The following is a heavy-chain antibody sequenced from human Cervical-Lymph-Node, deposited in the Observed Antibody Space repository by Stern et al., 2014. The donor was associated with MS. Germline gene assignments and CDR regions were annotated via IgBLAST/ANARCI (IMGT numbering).Heavy chain of an antibody. V-gene: IGHV5-51*03. CDR3: AKLSTAGPKNHYKYYGMDV. CDR1: GYSFSSYW. Sequence: EVQLVESGAEVKKPGESLKISCKGSGYSFSSYWIGWVRQMPGKGLEWMGIIYPGDSDTRYSPSFQGQVTITADKSISTAYLQWSSLKASDTAMYYCAKLSTAGPKNHYKYYGMDVWGQGTTVIVSS. CDR2: IYPGDSDT. D-gene: IGHD6-13*01. J-gene: IGHJ6*02.